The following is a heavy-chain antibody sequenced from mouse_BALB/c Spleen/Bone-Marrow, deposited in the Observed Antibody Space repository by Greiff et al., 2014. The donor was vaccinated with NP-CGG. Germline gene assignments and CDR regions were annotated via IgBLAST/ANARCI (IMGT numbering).Heavy chain of an antibody. D-gene: IGHD1-1*01. CDR3: TRPSFYYGSSYWYFDV. CDR1: GFNIKDTY. J-gene: IGHJ1*01. CDR2: IDPANGDT. Sequence: EVKLVESGSELVKPGASVKLSCAASGFNIKDTYMHWVKQRPEQGLEWIGRIDPANGDTKYDPKFQGKATITADTSSNTAYLQLSSLTSEDTAVYYCTRPSFYYGSSYWYFDVWGAGTTVNVSS. V-gene: IGHV14-3*02.